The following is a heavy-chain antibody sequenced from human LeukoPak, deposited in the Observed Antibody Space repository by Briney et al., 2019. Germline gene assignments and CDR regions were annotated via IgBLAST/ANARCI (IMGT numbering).Heavy chain of an antibody. V-gene: IGHV1-2*02. Sequence: ASVKVSCKASGYTFTGYYMHWVRQAPGQGLEWMGWINPNSGGTNYAQKFQGRVTMTRDTSISTAYMELSRLRSDDTAVYCCAKGSDWYAHGNSFDYWGQGTLVTVSS. CDR3: AKGSDWYAHGNSFDY. J-gene: IGHJ4*02. CDR2: INPNSGGT. CDR1: GYTFTGYY. D-gene: IGHD6-19*01.